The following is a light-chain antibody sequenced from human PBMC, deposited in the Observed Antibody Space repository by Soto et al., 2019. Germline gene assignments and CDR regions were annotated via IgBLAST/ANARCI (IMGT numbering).Light chain of an antibody. Sequence: IVMTQSPVTLSVYPGESATLSCRASQSVRSNLAWYQQRPGQAPRLLIYDASTRATDIPARFSGSGSGTDFTLTITSLQSEDFAVYYCQHYNNWPAFGLGTKV. CDR3: QHYNNWPA. CDR2: DAS. J-gene: IGKJ1*01. V-gene: IGKV3-15*01. CDR1: QSVRSN.